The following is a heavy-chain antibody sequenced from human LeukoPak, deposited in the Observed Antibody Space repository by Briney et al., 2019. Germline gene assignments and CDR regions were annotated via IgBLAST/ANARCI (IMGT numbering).Heavy chain of an antibody. CDR1: GFTFSNAW. Sequence: GGSLRLSCAASGFTFSNAWMNWVRQAPGKGLEWVGRIKSKTNGGTTDYAAPVKGRFTISRDDSKNTLYLQINSLKTEDTAVYYCTTDGLGIPLSFDYWGQGTLVAVSS. J-gene: IGHJ4*02. V-gene: IGHV3-15*07. D-gene: IGHD3/OR15-3a*01. CDR2: IKSKTNGGTT. CDR3: TTDGLGIPLSFDY.